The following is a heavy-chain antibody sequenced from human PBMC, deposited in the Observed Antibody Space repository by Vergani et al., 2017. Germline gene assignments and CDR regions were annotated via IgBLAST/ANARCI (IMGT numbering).Heavy chain of an antibody. CDR2: ISYDGSNK. CDR3: ARGRVGNWYFDL. V-gene: IGHV3-30*04. J-gene: IGHJ2*01. Sequence: VQLVESGGGLVQPGGSLRLSCAASGFTFSSYAMHWVRQAPGKGLEWVAVISYDGSNKYYADSVKGRFTISRDNSKNTLYLQMNSLRAEDTAVYYCARGRVGNWYFDLWGRGTLVTVSS. CDR1: GFTFSSYA. D-gene: IGHD5-24*01.